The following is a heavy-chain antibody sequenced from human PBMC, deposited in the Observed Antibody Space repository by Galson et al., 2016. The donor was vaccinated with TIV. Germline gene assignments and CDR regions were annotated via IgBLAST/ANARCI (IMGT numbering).Heavy chain of an antibody. D-gene: IGHD2-8*02. V-gene: IGHV3-30*19. CDR3: VRDICTSVDCDPFDY. CDR1: GFSITNYG. J-gene: IGHJ4*02. Sequence: SLRLPCAASGFSITNYGIHWVRQSPGRGLEAVGILRYNGNSNYYLESVKGRFTMSRDTSKNTVYLEMNSLRTEDTAVYYCVRDICTSVDCDPFDYWGQGTQVTVSS. CDR2: LRYNGNSN.